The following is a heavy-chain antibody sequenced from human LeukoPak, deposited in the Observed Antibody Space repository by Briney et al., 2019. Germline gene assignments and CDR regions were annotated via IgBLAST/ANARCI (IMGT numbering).Heavy chain of an antibody. D-gene: IGHD2-21*01. CDR2: TSSSDAGT. J-gene: IGHJ4*02. V-gene: IGHV3-23*01. CDR1: GFTLSTYA. CDR3: AKAPVASCRGAYCYPFDS. Sequence: GGSLRLSCAASGFTLSTYAMSWVRQTPGKGLEWVAATSSSDAGTYHADSVRGRFTISRDNSKNTLYLQMNSLRAEDAAVYFCAKAPVASCRGAYCYPFDSWGQGTLVTVSS.